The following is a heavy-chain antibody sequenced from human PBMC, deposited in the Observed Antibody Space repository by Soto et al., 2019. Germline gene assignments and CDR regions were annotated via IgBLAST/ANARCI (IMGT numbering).Heavy chain of an antibody. CDR3: ANRKYCSSTTCFEY. CDR1: GFSVSISY. CDR2: IYSGGDT. Sequence: DVQVVESGGTLVQPGGSLRLSCAASGFSVSISYMSWVRQAPGKGLEWVSIIYSGGDTYYADSVKGRFTLSRDNLKNTVYLQMSSLRAEDTATYYCANRKYCSSTTCFEYWGQGTLVTVYS. V-gene: IGHV3-66*01. J-gene: IGHJ4*02. D-gene: IGHD2-2*01.